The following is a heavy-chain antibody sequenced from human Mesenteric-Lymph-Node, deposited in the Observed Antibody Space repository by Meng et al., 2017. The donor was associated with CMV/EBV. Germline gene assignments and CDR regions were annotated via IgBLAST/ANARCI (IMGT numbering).Heavy chain of an antibody. V-gene: IGHV3-48*03. CDR1: GFTFSSYE. J-gene: IGHJ3*02. CDR3: ARDRRRWDFDN. CDR2: ISSSGSTI. Sequence: GESLKISCEASGFTFSSYEMIWVRQAPGKGLEWVSYISSSGSTIYYADSVKGRFTISRDSAKNSLYLQMNSLRAEDTAVYYCARDRRRWDFDNWGQGTMVTVSS. D-gene: IGHD1-26*01.